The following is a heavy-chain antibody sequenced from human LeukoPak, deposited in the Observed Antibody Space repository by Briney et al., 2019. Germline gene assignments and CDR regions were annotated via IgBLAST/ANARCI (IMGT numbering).Heavy chain of an antibody. CDR3: AKGDTAMVTSYFDY. D-gene: IGHD5-18*01. Sequence: PGRSLRLSCAASGFTFSSYGMHWVRQARGKGLEWVAVISYDGSNKYYADSVKGRFTISRDNSKNTLYLQMNSLRAEDTAVYYCAKGDTAMVTSYFDYWGQGTLVTVSS. CDR2: ISYDGSNK. J-gene: IGHJ4*02. V-gene: IGHV3-30*18. CDR1: GFTFSSYG.